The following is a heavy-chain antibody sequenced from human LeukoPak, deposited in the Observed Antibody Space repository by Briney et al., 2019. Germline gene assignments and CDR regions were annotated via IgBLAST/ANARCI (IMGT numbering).Heavy chain of an antibody. J-gene: IGHJ4*02. CDR3: ATQDGYDNSGHYGY. CDR2: IYSDGIT. CDR1: GFTVSSDY. V-gene: IGHV3-66*01. Sequence: PGGSLRLSCAASGFTVSSDYMSWVRQAPGKGLEWVSIIYSDGITNYSDSVKGRFSISRDNSKNTLYLQMNSLRAEDTAVYYCATQDGYDNSGHYGYWGQGTLVTVSS. D-gene: IGHD3-22*01.